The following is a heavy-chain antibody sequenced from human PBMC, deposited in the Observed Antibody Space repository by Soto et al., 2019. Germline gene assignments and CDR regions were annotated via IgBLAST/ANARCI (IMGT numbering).Heavy chain of an antibody. J-gene: IGHJ3*02. Sequence: GASVKVSCKASVGTFSSYAISWVRQAPGQGLEWMGGIIPIFGTANYAQKFQGRVTITADESTSTAYMELSSLRSEATAVYYCARDPGYYDSSGYPPRGAFDIWGQGTMVTVSS. D-gene: IGHD3-22*01. CDR3: ARDPGYYDSSGYPPRGAFDI. CDR2: IIPIFGTA. V-gene: IGHV1-69*13. CDR1: VGTFSSYA.